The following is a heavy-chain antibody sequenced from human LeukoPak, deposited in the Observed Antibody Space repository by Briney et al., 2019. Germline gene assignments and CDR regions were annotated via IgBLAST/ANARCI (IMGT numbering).Heavy chain of an antibody. D-gene: IGHD3-10*01. J-gene: IGHJ6*03. CDR3: ARTNRGFRGVNYYYYYMDV. Sequence: ASVKVSCKASGYTFTGYYMHWVRQAPGQGLEWMGWINPNSGGTNYAQKFQGRVTMTRDTSISTAYMELSRLRSDDTAVYYCARTNRGFRGVNYYYYYMDVWGKGTTVTISS. V-gene: IGHV1-2*02. CDR2: INPNSGGT. CDR1: GYTFTGYY.